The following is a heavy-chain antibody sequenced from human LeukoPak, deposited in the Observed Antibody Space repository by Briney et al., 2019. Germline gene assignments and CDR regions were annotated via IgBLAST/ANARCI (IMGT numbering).Heavy chain of an antibody. V-gene: IGHV1-2*02. CDR3: ARDRGIGRYDAFDI. CDR1: GYTLTGYY. J-gene: IGHJ3*02. D-gene: IGHD1-26*01. CDR2: NHPNSGGT. Sequence: ASVKVSCKASGYTLTGYYMHWVRQAPGQGLEWRGWNHPNSGGTNYAQKFQGRVTMTSDTSISTAYMELSRLTSDDTAVYYCARDRGIGRYDAFDIWGQGTMVTVSS.